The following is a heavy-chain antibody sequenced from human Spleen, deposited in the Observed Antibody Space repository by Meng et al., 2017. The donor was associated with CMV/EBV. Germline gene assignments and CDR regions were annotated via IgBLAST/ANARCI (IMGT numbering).Heavy chain of an antibody. CDR3: ARDHGGLRYFDY. V-gene: IGHV4-39*07. J-gene: IGHJ4*02. Sequence: GSLRLSCSVSGGSISSSTYYWGWIRQPPGKGLEWIGSIYYSGTTYYSPSLKSRVTISVDTSKNQFSLKLSSVTAADTAVYYCARDHGGLRYFDYWGQGTLVTVSS. CDR1: GGSISSSTYY. CDR2: IYYSGTT. D-gene: IGHD3-16*01.